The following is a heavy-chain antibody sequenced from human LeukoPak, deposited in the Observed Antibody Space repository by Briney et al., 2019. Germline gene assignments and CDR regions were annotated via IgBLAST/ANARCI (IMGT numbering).Heavy chain of an antibody. J-gene: IGHJ4*02. CDR3: ARTYYDILTGYYPVYYFDY. Sequence: SETLSLTCTVSGGSISSYYWSWTRQPPGKGLEWIGYIYYSGSTNYNPSLKSRVTISVDTSKNQFSLKLSSVTAADTAVYYCARTYYDILTGYYPVYYFDYWGQGTLITVSS. D-gene: IGHD3-9*01. CDR2: IYYSGST. CDR1: GGSISSYY. V-gene: IGHV4-59*01.